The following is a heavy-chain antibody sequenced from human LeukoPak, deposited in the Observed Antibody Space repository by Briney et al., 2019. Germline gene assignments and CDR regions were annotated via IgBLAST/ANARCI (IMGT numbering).Heavy chain of an antibody. V-gene: IGHV4-39*01. Sequence: SETLSLTCTVSGVSISSSIYYWGWIRQPPGKGLEWIGSIYYSGSTYYNPSLKSRVTISVDTSKNQFSLKLSSVTAADTAVYYCARQILPDYYDSSGFAIDYWGQGTLVTVSS. J-gene: IGHJ4*02. CDR3: ARQILPDYYDSSGFAIDY. CDR1: GVSISSSIYY. CDR2: IYYSGST. D-gene: IGHD3-22*01.